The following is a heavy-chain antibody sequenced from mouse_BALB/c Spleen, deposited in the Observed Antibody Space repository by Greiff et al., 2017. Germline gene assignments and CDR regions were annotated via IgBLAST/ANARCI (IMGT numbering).Heavy chain of an antibody. D-gene: IGHD2-2*01. V-gene: IGHV1-80*01. J-gene: IGHJ3*01. Sequence: QVQLQQSGAELVRPGSSVKISCKASGYAFSSYWMNWVKQRPGQGLEWIGQIYPGDGDTNYNGKFKGKATLTADKSSSTAYMQLSSLTSEDSAVYFCAREGGYDAGGFAYWGQGTLVTVSA. CDR2: IYPGDGDT. CDR3: AREGGYDAGGFAY. CDR1: GYAFSSYW.